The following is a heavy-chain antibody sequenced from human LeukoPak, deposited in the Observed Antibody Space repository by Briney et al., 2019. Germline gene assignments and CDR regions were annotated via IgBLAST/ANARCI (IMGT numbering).Heavy chain of an antibody. CDR3: AKDYDFWSGYYGRY. CDR2: ISGRGGDT. Sequence: GGSLRLSCVGSGFTFGNYAMNWVRQAPGKGLEWVAAISGRGGDTFYADSVKGRFTISRDNSKNTLYLQMNSLRAEDTAVYYCAKDYDFWSGYYGRYWGQGTLVTVSS. J-gene: IGHJ4*02. V-gene: IGHV3-23*01. D-gene: IGHD3-3*01. CDR1: GFTFGNYA.